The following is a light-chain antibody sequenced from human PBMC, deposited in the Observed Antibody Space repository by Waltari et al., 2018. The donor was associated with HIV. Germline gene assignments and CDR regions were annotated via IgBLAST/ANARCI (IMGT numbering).Light chain of an antibody. CDR1: QSVTSTY. J-gene: IGKJ3*01. CDR2: GAS. Sequence: EIVLTQSPGTLSLSPGERATLSCRASQSVTSTYLAWYQQKPGQAPRLLIYGASNRATGIPDRFSGSGSGTDFTLTISRLDPEDFAVYYCQQYGGSLTFAPGTKVDIK. V-gene: IGKV3-20*01. CDR3: QQYGGSLT.